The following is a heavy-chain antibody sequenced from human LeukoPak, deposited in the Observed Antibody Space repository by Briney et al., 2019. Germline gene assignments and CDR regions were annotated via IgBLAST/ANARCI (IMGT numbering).Heavy chain of an antibody. CDR3: ATDYYGSGTLDY. Sequence: GASVKVSCKVSGCTLTELSMHWVRQAPGKGLEWMGGFDPEDGETIYAQKFQGRVTMTEDTSTDTAYMELSSLRSEDTAVYYCATDYYGSGTLDYWGQGTLVTVSS. CDR2: FDPEDGET. J-gene: IGHJ4*02. D-gene: IGHD3-10*01. V-gene: IGHV1-24*01. CDR1: GCTLTELS.